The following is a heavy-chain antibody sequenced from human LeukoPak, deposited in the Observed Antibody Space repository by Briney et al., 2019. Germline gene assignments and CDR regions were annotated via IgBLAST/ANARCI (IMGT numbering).Heavy chain of an antibody. Sequence: GGSLRLSCAASGFTFDDYAMHWVRQAPGKGLEWVSGISWNRGIIGYADSVKGRFTISRDNAKNSLFLQMNSLRAEDTALYYCAKDLGFCSGDSCYSDGMDVWGQGTTVIVSS. CDR2: ISWNRGII. J-gene: IGHJ6*02. CDR1: GFTFDDYA. CDR3: AKDLGFCSGDSCYSDGMDV. V-gene: IGHV3-9*01. D-gene: IGHD2-15*01.